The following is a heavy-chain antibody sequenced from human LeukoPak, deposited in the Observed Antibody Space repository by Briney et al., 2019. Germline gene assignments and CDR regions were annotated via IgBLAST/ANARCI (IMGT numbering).Heavy chain of an antibody. CDR1: GFTFSSYS. D-gene: IGHD3-10*01. V-gene: IGHV3-23*01. J-gene: IGHJ4*02. CDR3: AKHRMVRGLFTDYYFDY. Sequence: TGGSLRLSCGASGFTFSSYSQSGVRQAPGKGLEWVSTISGSGGNTYYADSVKGRFTISRDYSKTTLYVQMNSLRAEDTAVYYCAKHRMVRGLFTDYYFDYWGQGILVTVSS. CDR2: ISGSGGNT.